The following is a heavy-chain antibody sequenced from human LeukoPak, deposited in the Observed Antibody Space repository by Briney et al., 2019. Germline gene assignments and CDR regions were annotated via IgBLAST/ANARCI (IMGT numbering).Heavy chain of an antibody. CDR3: ARVIARGYFDY. V-gene: IGHV1-46*01. Sequence: ASVKVSCKTSGYTFSDYYVHWVRQAPGQGLEWMGIINPSGGSTSYAQKFQGRVTMTRDTSTSTVYMELSSLRSEDTAVHYCARVIARGYFDYWGQGTLVTVSS. D-gene: IGHD3-16*01. CDR1: GYTFSDYY. J-gene: IGHJ4*02. CDR2: INPSGGST.